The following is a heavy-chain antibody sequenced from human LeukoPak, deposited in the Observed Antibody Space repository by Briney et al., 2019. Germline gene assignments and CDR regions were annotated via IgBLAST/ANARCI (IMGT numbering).Heavy chain of an antibody. CDR2: IFYSGRT. Sequence: SETLSLTCTVSGGSISSYYWNWIRQPPGKGLEWIGYIFYSGRTSYNPSLKSRVTMSVDTSKNQFHLKLTSVTAADTAVYYCARGYDDDAFDIWGQGTMVTVSS. CDR1: GGSISSYY. V-gene: IGHV4-59*12. J-gene: IGHJ3*02. D-gene: IGHD5-12*01. CDR3: ARGYDDDAFDI.